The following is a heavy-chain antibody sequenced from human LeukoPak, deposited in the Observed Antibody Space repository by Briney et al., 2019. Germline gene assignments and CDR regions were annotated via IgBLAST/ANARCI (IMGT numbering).Heavy chain of an antibody. V-gene: IGHV4-59*11. CDR1: GGSTSSHY. CDR2: IYYSGST. Sequence: SETLSLTCTASGGSTSSHYWSWIRQPPGKGLEWIGYIYYSGSTNYNPSLKSRVTISVDTSKNQFSLKLSSVTAADTAVYYCARGDYSNYFDYWGQGTLVTVSS. CDR3: ARGDYSNYFDY. D-gene: IGHD4-11*01. J-gene: IGHJ4*02.